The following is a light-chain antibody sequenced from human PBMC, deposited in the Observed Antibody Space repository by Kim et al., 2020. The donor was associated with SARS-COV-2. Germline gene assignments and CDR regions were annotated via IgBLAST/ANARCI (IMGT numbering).Light chain of an antibody. Sequence: ATLSVSPGERATLSCRASQSVSSNLAWYQQKPGQAPRLLIYGASTRAIGIPARFSGSGSGTEFTLTISSLQSEDFAVYYCQQGITFGQGTRLEIK. J-gene: IGKJ5*01. V-gene: IGKV3-15*01. CDR1: QSVSSN. CDR2: GAS. CDR3: QQGIT.